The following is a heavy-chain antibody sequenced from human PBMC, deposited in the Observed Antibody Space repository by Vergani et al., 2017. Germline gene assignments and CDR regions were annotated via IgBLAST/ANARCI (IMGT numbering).Heavy chain of an antibody. D-gene: IGHD3-10*01. CDR1: GGSITSSSYY. V-gene: IGHV4-61*01. Sequence: QVHLQESGPGLVKPSETLSLTCTVSGGSITSSSYYWGWIRQPPGKGLEWIGYMYHSGSTNYNPSLETRVTISGDTSKNQFSLKLNSVTAADTAVYYCGRVADFYGLGSRLLDLWGQGILVTVSS. CDR2: MYHSGST. CDR3: GRVADFYGLGSRLLDL. J-gene: IGHJ5*02.